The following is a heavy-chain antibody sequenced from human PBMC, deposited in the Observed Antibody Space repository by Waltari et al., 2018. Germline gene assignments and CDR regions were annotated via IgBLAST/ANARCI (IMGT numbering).Heavy chain of an antibody. CDR3: ARDYGSGKGWFDP. CDR2: IIPIFGTA. V-gene: IGHV1-69*06. D-gene: IGHD3-10*01. Sequence: QVQLVQSGAEVKKPGSSVKVSCKASGGTFSSFSTSGWRQAPGQGLEGMGGIIPIFGTANYAQKFQGRVTITADKSTSTAYMELSSLRSEDTAVYYCARDYGSGKGWFDPWGQGTLVTVSS. J-gene: IGHJ5*02. CDR1: GGTFSSFS.